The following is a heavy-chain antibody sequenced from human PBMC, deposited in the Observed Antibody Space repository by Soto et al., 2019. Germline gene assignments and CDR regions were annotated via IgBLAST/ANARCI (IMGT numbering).Heavy chain of an antibody. D-gene: IGHD3-10*01. CDR2: VYTSDYT. V-gene: IGHV4-4*08. J-gene: IGHJ4*02. CDR1: GASIRSYY. CDR3: ARLVYYTRLNYMYFDF. Sequence: PSETLSLTCSVSGASIRSYYWHWIRQPPGKGLEWIGYVYTSDYTRYSSSLKSRVTISVDTSKSQFYLRLNSVTAADTAVYFCARLVYYTRLNYMYFDFWGPGTLVTVSS.